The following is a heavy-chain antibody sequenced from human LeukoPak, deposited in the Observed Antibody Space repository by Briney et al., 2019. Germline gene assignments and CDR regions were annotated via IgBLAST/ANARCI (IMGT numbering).Heavy chain of an antibody. V-gene: IGHV1-69*06. J-gene: IGHJ4*02. CDR3: ARDLGYCSRSSCPGGLDY. D-gene: IGHD2-2*01. CDR2: IIPICGTR. Sequence: TVKVSCKVSGDTFSSYANSWVRHHPGQGLEWMGGIIPICGTRNYAQKFQGRVTISADKYTNTAYMELSSLRSEETAVYYCARDLGYCSRSSCPGGLDYWGEGTLVTVSS. CDR1: GDTFSSYA.